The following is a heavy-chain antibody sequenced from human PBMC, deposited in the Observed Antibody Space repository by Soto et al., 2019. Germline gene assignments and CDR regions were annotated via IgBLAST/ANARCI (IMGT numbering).Heavy chain of an antibody. Sequence: PGGSLRLSCTASGFPFSSYDMHWVRQAPGKGLEWVSAIGTAGDTYYPGSVKGRFTISRENAKNSLYLQMNSLRAGDTAVYYCARECSGGSCYRYGMDVWGQGTTVTVSS. CDR1: GFPFSSYD. V-gene: IGHV3-13*01. J-gene: IGHJ6*02. CDR2: IGTAGDT. D-gene: IGHD2-15*01. CDR3: ARECSGGSCYRYGMDV.